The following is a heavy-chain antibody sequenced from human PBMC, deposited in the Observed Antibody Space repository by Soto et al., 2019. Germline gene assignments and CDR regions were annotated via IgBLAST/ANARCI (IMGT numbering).Heavy chain of an antibody. CDR2: IRSKAYGGTT. V-gene: IGHV3-49*04. J-gene: IGHJ6*02. CDR3: TRGTRPDGMDV. D-gene: IGHD2-15*01. Sequence: PGGSLRLSCTASGFTFGDYAMSWVRQAPGKGLEWVGFIRSKAYGGTTEYAASVKGRFTISRDDSKRIVYLQMNSLKTEDTGVYYCTRGTRPDGMDVWGQGTTVTVSS. CDR1: GFTFGDYA.